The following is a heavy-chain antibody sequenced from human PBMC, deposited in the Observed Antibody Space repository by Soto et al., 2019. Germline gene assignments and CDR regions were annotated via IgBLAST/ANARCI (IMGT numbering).Heavy chain of an antibody. V-gene: IGHV3-74*01. CDR3: ARGQPDGFPTYFDH. CDR2: ISSDGATA. J-gene: IGHJ4*02. CDR1: GFSFSRYW. Sequence: GGSLRLSCAASGFSFSRYWMYWLRQSPGKGLEWVSRISSDGATASLPDSVEGRFAVSRDNAKSEVFLQMNSLRVDDTGVYFCARGQPDGFPTYFDHWGQGVLVTVSS. D-gene: IGHD2-21*01.